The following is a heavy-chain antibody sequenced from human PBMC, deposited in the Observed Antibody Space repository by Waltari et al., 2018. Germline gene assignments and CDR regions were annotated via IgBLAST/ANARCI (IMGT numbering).Heavy chain of an antibody. Sequence: QLQLQESGPGLVKPSETLSLTCTVSGGSISSSSYYWGWIRPPPGKGLEWIGSIYYSWSTYYNPSLSGRFTISVDTSKNQFSLKLSYVTAADTAVYYCATITMIVVVIPFDAFDIWGQGTMVTVSS. D-gene: IGHD3-22*01. CDR3: ATITMIVVVIPFDAFDI. CDR2: IYYSWST. V-gene: IGHV4-39*01. CDR1: GGSISSSSYY. J-gene: IGHJ3*02.